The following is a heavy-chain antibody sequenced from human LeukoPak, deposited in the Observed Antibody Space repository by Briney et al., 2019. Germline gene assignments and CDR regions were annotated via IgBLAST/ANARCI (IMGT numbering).Heavy chain of an antibody. CDR3: AREGTAGTNLNWFDP. CDR1: GGSISSTTYY. D-gene: IGHD1-1*01. CDR2: VYYRGNT. V-gene: IGHV4-39*07. J-gene: IGHJ5*02. Sequence: SETLSLTCTVSGGSISSTTYYWGWIRQPPGKGLEWIGSVYYRGNTYYNPSLKSRVTISVVTSKNQFSLKLSSVTAADTAVYYCAREGTAGTNLNWFDPWGQGTLVTVSS.